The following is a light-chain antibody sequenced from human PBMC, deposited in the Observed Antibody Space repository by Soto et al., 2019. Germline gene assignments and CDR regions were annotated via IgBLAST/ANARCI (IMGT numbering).Light chain of an antibody. CDR2: DDS. Sequence: DIQMTQSPSTLSAFVRVRVIIICCVSQPINKWLALYQEKPGKAPKFLIYDDSYLKSGVPARFSGSGYKTEFTFTISSLQPDDYATYYCQHGWAFGQGTKVDIK. CDR1: QPINKW. V-gene: IGKV1-5*02. CDR3: QHGWA. J-gene: IGKJ1*01.